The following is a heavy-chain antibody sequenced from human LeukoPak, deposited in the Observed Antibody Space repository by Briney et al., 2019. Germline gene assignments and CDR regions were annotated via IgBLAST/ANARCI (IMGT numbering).Heavy chain of an antibody. Sequence: PSETLSLTCTVSGGSISSSSYYWGWIRQPPGKGLEWIGSIYYSGSTYYNTSLKSRVTISVDTSKNQFSLKLSSVTAADTAVYYCARDIVVVPAAIFWFDPWGQGTLVTVSS. CDR3: ARDIVVVPAAIFWFDP. D-gene: IGHD2-2*01. V-gene: IGHV4-39*07. CDR2: IYYSGST. J-gene: IGHJ5*02. CDR1: GGSISSSSYY.